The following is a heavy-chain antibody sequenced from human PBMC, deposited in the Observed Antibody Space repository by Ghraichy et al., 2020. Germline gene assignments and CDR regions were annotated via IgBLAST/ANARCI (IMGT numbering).Heavy chain of an antibody. V-gene: IGHV3-7*04. J-gene: IGHJ4*02. CDR1: GFTFSSYW. D-gene: IGHD5-24*01. Sequence: GGSLRLSCAASGFTFSSYWMSWVRQAPGKGLEWVANIKQDGSEKYYVDSVKGRFTISRDNAKNSLYLQMNSLRAEETAVYYCARDPIGLQFWSYFDYWGQGNLVTVSS. CDR3: ARDPIGLQFWSYFDY. CDR2: IKQDGSEK.